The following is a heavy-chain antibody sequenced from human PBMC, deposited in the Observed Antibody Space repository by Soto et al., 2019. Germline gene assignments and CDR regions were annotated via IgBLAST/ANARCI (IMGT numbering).Heavy chain of an antibody. J-gene: IGHJ3*02. D-gene: IGHD2-15*01. CDR1: GGSISSSSYY. V-gene: IGHV4-39*01. CDR2: IYYSGST. CDR3: ARHSATVRDLNCSGGSCYAHDAFDI. Sequence: QLQLQESGPGLVKPSETLSLTCTVSGGSISSSSYYWGWIRQPPGKGLEWIGSIYYSGSTYYNPARKSRVTISVDTSKNQFSLKLSSVTAADTAVYYCARHSATVRDLNCSGGSCYAHDAFDIWGQGTMVTVSS.